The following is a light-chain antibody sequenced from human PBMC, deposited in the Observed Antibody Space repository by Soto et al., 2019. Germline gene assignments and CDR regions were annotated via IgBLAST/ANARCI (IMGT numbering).Light chain of an antibody. CDR2: DAS. V-gene: IGKV3-15*01. CDR1: QYIGSA. Sequence: EVVLKPSPATLSVSPGERSTLSCRASQYIGSAVAWYPQRSGQAPRLLIFDASIRVPTTPARFSGSVSGTEFTLTISSLESEDFAVYFCKQYGDRPRTVGQGTKVVIK. CDR3: KQYGDRPRT. J-gene: IGKJ1*01.